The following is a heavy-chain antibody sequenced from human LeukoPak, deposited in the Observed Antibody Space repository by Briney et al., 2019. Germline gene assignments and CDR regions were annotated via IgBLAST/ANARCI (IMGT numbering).Heavy chain of an antibody. Sequence: GASVKVSCKAFGYAFTLYGISWVRQAPGQGLEWMGWISGHSGDTKYAQKVQDRVTMTSDTFTSTAYMELRSLRSDDTAVYFCVRDGVDTALDPDYWGQGTLVIVSS. J-gene: IGHJ4*02. V-gene: IGHV1-18*01. CDR1: GYAFTLYG. D-gene: IGHD5-18*01. CDR3: VRDGVDTALDPDY. CDR2: ISGHSGDT.